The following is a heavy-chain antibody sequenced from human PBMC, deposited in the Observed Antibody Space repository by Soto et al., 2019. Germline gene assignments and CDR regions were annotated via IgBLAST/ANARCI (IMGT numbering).Heavy chain of an antibody. J-gene: IGHJ4*02. CDR2: IYSGGST. CDR1: GFTVSSNY. CDR3: ARAAAAGTSRPFDY. Sequence: GGSLRLSCAASGFTVSSNYMSWVRQAPGKGLEWVSVIYSGGSTYYADSVKGRFTISRDNSKNTLYLQMNSLRAEDTAVYYCARAAAAGTSRPFDYWGQGTLVTVSS. D-gene: IGHD6-13*01. V-gene: IGHV3-53*01.